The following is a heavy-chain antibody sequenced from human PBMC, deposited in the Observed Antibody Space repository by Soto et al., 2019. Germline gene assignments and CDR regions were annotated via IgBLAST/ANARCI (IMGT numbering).Heavy chain of an antibody. V-gene: IGHV1-58*01. CDR2: IVVGSGNT. CDR3: AADRCSSTSRYPFDY. CDR1: GFAFTSSA. D-gene: IGHD2-2*01. J-gene: IGHJ4*02. Sequence: SGKVCFKSYGFAFTSSALQLVRQARGQRLEWIGWIVVGSGNTNYAQKFHERVTITRDMSTSTAYMELSSLRSEDTAVYYCAADRCSSTSRYPFDYWGQGTLVTVSS.